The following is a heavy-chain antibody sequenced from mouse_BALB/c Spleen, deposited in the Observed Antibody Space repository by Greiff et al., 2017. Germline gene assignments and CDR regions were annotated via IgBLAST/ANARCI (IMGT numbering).Heavy chain of an antibody. Sequence: QVQLQQSGAELMKPGASVKISCKATGYTFSSYWIEWVKQRPGHGLEWIGEILPGSGSTNYNEKFKGKATFTADTSSNTAYMQLSSLTSEDSAVYYCATYRYDWYFDVWGAGTTVTVSS. D-gene: IGHD2-14*01. CDR3: ATYRYDWYFDV. CDR1: GYTFSSYW. V-gene: IGHV1-9*01. CDR2: ILPGSGST. J-gene: IGHJ1*01.